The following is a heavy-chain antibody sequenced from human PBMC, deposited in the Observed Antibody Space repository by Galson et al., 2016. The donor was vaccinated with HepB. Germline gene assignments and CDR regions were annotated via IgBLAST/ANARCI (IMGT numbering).Heavy chain of an antibody. Sequence: SVKVSCKASGGNFNNYAISWVRQAPGQGLEWMGGIIPMFGTRSYARKFQGRVTITADESTTTAYMELSSLRSEDTAVYYCARDSRITGTRFDSDYWGQGTLVTVSS. CDR3: ARDSRITGTRFDSDY. V-gene: IGHV1-69*13. CDR1: GGNFNNYA. J-gene: IGHJ4*02. D-gene: IGHD1-20*01. CDR2: IIPMFGTR.